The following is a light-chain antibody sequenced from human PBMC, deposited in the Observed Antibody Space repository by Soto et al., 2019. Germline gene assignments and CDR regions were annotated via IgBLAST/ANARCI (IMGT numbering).Light chain of an antibody. CDR3: QQYNSYLWT. CDR1: QSISSY. J-gene: IGKJ1*01. Sequence: DIQMPQSPSSLSASVGDRVTITCRASQSISSYLNWYQQKPGKAPKLLIYDASSLESGVPSRFSGSGSGTEFTLTISSLQPDDFATYYCQQYNSYLWTFGQGTKV. CDR2: DAS. V-gene: IGKV1-5*01.